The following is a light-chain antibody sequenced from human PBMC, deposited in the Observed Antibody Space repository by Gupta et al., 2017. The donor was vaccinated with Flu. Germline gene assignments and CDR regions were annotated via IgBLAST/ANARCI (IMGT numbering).Light chain of an antibody. J-gene: IGLJ2*01. Sequence: SYEVTQPPSVSVSPGQTARITCSGDQLGGKYVCWSQQKPGQSPVLVIYQDTKRPSGIPERFSGSNSGSTATLTISVTQAMDEADYYCQAWDASTAYVVFGGGTKLTV. CDR2: QDT. V-gene: IGLV3-1*01. CDR3: QAWDASTAYVV. CDR1: QLGGKY.